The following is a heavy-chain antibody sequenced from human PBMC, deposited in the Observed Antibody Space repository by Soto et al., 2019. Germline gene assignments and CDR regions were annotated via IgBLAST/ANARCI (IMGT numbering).Heavy chain of an antibody. J-gene: IGHJ5*02. CDR2: FDPKDGLP. CDR3: ATVVGLGRYYFDA. D-gene: IGHD2-15*01. Sequence: APAKVSCKFAGQKVTELFIYWMRQSPGTGLECMGGFDPKDGLPVYAQNFEGRVTMTEDASTDTAYLEVENLRSEDTAVYFCATVVGLGRYYFDAWGQGSLVPVSS. V-gene: IGHV1-24*01. CDR1: GQKVTELF.